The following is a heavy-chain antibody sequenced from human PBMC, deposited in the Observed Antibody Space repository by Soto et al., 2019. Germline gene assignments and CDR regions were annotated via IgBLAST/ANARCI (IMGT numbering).Heavy chain of an antibody. J-gene: IGHJ4*02. D-gene: IGHD5-12*01. CDR2: ISNSGST. CDR1: GDSIRSSY. CDR3: ARVSGRRATDFDY. V-gene: IGHV4-59*12. Sequence: QVQLQESGPGLVKPSETLSLTCTVSGDSIRSSYWSWIRQPPGKGLEWIGYISNSGSTNYNSSLTSRVTISVDTYKNQLSLKLSSVTAADTALYYCARVSGRRATDFDYWGQGILVTVSS.